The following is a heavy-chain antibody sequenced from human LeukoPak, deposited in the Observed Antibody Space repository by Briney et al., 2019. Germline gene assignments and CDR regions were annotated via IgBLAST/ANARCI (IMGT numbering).Heavy chain of an antibody. V-gene: IGHV4-61*03. CDR1: AGSVSSGNYY. J-gene: IGHJ4*02. Sequence: SETLSLTCTVSAGSVSSGNYYWHWIRQPPGEGLEWIGFIYYIGTTNYNPSLKSRVTISVDTSKNHFSLKLTSVTAADTAVYYCARGFPKATSSSCDYWGQGTLVTVSS. CDR2: IYYIGTT. D-gene: IGHD6-13*01. CDR3: ARGFPKATSSSCDY.